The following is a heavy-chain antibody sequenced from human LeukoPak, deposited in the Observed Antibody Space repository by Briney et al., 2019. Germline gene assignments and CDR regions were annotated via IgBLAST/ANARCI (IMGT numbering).Heavy chain of an antibody. CDR3: ARHSSGSYYNPGFDY. J-gene: IGHJ4*02. CDR2: IYYSGST. CDR1: GGSISSGDYY. V-gene: IGHV4-30-4*01. Sequence: SETLSLTCTVSGGSISSGDYYWSWIRQPPGKGLEWIGYIYYSGSTYYNPSLKSRVTISVYTSKNQFSLKLSSVTAADTAVYYCARHSSGSYYNPGFDYWGQGTLVTVSS. D-gene: IGHD3-10*01.